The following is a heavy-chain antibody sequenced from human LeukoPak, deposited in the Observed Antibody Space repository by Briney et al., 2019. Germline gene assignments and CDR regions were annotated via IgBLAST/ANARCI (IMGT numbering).Heavy chain of an antibody. D-gene: IGHD3-22*01. CDR2: ISGSGAST. CDR1: GFTFSNYV. CDR3: AKASPYYYDSSGYSLYYFDY. V-gene: IGHV3-23*01. J-gene: IGHJ4*02. Sequence: GESLRLSCAASGFTFSNYVISWVRQAPGKGLEWVSAISGSGASTYYADSVKGRFTISRDNSKNTLSLQMNSLRAEDTAVYYCAKASPYYYDSSGYSLYYFDYWGQGTLVTVSS.